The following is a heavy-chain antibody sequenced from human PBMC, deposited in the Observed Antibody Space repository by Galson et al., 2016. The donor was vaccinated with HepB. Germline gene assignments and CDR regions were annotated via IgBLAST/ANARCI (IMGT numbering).Heavy chain of an antibody. CDR3: ARGKSGSGSVFDP. J-gene: IGHJ5*02. V-gene: IGHV4-34*01. CDR2: INHSGST. D-gene: IGHD3-10*01. CDR1: GGSFSDYY. Sequence: SETLSLTCAVYGGSFSDYYWSWIRQPPGKGLEWIGEINHSGSTNYNPSLKSRVTISLDTSKNQFSLKLSSVTAADKSVYYCARGKSGSGSVFDPWGQGVLVTVSS.